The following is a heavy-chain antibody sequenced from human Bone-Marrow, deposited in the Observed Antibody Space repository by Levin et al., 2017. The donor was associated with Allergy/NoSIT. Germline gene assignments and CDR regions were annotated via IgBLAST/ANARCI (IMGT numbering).Heavy chain of an antibody. CDR3: TRDLSDTAMVLYYYYYGMDV. V-gene: IGHV3-49*04. D-gene: IGHD5-18*01. Sequence: GESLKISCPASGFTFGDYAMSWVRQAPGKGLEWVGFIRSKAYGGTTEYAASVKGRFTISRDDSKSIAYLQMNSLKTEDTAVYYCTRDLSDTAMVLYYYYYGMDVWGQGTTVTVSS. J-gene: IGHJ6*02. CDR1: GFTFGDYA. CDR2: IRSKAYGGTT.